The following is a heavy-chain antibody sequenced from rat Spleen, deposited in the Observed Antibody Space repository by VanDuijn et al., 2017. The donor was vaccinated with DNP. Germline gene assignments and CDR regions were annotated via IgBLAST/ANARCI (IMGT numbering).Heavy chain of an antibody. CDR3: TRGVYYGSSWAFDY. Sequence: EVQLVESGGGLVQPGRSLKLSCAASGFTFSKYGMAWVRQAPTKGLEWVASISTSGEYTHYRDSVKGRFTLSRDSPNNSLFLQMNSLKSEDTATYYCTRGVYYGSSWAFDYWGHGVMVTVSS. V-gene: IGHV5S13*01. CDR1: GFTFSKYG. D-gene: IGHD1-6*01. J-gene: IGHJ2*01. CDR2: ISTSGEYT.